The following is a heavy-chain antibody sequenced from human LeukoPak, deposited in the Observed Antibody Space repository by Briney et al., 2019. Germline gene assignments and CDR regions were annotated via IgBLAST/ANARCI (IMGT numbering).Heavy chain of an antibody. CDR3: AQGRGVDY. Sequence: GGSLRLSCAASGFTFSSYAMSWVRQAPGKGLEWVANIKQDGSEKYYVDSVKGRFTISRDNAKNSLYLQMNSLRAEDTAVYYCAQGRGVDYWGQGTLVTVSS. D-gene: IGHD3-16*01. CDR2: IKQDGSEK. CDR1: GFTFSSYA. J-gene: IGHJ4*02. V-gene: IGHV3-7*01.